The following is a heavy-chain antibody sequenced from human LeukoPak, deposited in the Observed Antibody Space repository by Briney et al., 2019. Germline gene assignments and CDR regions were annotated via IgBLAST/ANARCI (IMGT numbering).Heavy chain of an antibody. D-gene: IGHD3-10*01. CDR2: ISGSGGST. CDR1: GFTFSSYA. J-gene: IGHJ4*02. Sequence: GGSLRLSCAASGFTFSSYAMSWVRQAPGKGLEWVSAISGSGGSTYYADSVKGRFTISRDNSKNTLYLQMNSLRAEDTAVYYXXXXXSGSYYVEYYFDYWGQGTLVTVSS. CDR3: XXXXSGSYYVEYYFDY. V-gene: IGHV3-23*01.